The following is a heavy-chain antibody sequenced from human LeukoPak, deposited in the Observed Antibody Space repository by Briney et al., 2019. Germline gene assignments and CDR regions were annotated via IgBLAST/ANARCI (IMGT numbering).Heavy chain of an antibody. Sequence: ASVKVSCKASGYTFTTYYINWVRQAPGQGLEWMGIINPSVGNTIYAQKFQGRVTITADESTSTAYMELSSLRSEDTAVYYRASILGYCSSTSCPDFDYWGQGTLVTVSS. D-gene: IGHD2-2*01. CDR3: ASILGYCSSTSCPDFDY. CDR1: GYTFTTYY. V-gene: IGHV1-46*01. J-gene: IGHJ4*02. CDR2: INPSVGNT.